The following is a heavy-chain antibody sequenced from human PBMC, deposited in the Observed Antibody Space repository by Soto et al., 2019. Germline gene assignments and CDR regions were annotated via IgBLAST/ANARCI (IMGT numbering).Heavy chain of an antibody. Sequence: QVQVVESGGGVVQPGRSLRLSCAASGFTFSSYGMHWVRQAPGKGLEWVAVISYDGSNKYCADSVKGRFTISRDNSKNTLYLQMNSPGAEDTAVYYRAKGCLTEEIEYWGQGTLVTVSS. V-gene: IGHV3-30*18. J-gene: IGHJ4*02. CDR2: ISYDGSNK. CDR1: GFTFSSYG. D-gene: IGHD7-27*01. CDR3: AKGCLTEEIEY.